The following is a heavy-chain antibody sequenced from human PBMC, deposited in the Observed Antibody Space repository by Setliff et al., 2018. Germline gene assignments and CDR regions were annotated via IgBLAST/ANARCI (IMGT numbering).Heavy chain of an antibody. CDR3: ARRGATVTYYYMDV. Sequence: GGSLRLSCAASGFTFDDYVMSWVRQAPGKGLEWVSDINRNGGRIGYADPVKGRFTISRDNSKNTLYLQMNSLRAEDTAVYYCARRGATVTYYYMDVWGKGTTVTVSS. CDR2: INRNGGRI. J-gene: IGHJ6*03. D-gene: IGHD4-17*01. V-gene: IGHV3-20*04. CDR1: GFTFDDYV.